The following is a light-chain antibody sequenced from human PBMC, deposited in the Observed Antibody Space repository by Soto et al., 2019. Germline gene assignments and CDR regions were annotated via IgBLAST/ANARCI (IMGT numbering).Light chain of an antibody. CDR1: QSISSY. Sequence: DIQMTQSPSSLSASVGDRVTITCRASQSISSYLNWYQHKPGKAPKLLIYAAPSFQSGVPSRFSGSESGTDFTLTISSLQPEDFATYYCQQTYSAPLTFGGGTKVDIK. J-gene: IGKJ4*01. V-gene: IGKV1-39*01. CDR3: QQTYSAPLT. CDR2: AAP.